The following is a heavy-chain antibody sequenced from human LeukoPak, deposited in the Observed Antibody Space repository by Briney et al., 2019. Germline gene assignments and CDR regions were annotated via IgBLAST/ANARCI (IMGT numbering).Heavy chain of an antibody. J-gene: IGHJ6*02. CDR3: ATPRSSYYYYGMDV. Sequence: PGGSLRLSCAASGFIFSSYAMSWVRQAPGKGLEWVSAISGGGDNTYYAASVKGRFTTTRDNSKNTLYLQMISLRAEDTALYYCATPRSSYYYYGMDVWGQGTTVIVSS. V-gene: IGHV3-23*01. CDR1: GFIFSSYA. CDR2: ISGGGDNT.